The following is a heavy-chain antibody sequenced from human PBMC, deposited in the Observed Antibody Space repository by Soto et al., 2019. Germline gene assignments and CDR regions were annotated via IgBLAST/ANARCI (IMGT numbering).Heavy chain of an antibody. Sequence: GGSLRLSCAASGFKFSNYAMSWVRQAPGKGLEWVSLISATGGGTYYADSVKGRFTISRDNSHNTLYLQVHSLTAEDTAVYYCAIDRRAGGNSAFYFDFWGQGAQDTVSA. CDR3: AIDRRAGGNSAFYFDF. CDR1: GFKFSNYA. V-gene: IGHV3-23*01. CDR2: ISATGGGT. J-gene: IGHJ4*02. D-gene: IGHD3-16*01.